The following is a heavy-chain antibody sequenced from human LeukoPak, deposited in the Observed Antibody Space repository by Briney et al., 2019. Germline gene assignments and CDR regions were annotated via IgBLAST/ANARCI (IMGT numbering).Heavy chain of an antibody. CDR1: RFTFSTYA. J-gene: IGHJ4*02. Sequence: GGSLRLSCAASRFTFSTYAMSWVRQAPGKGLKWVSTFSGSGGRTYYADPVKGRFTISRDNSKNTLYLQMNSLRAEDTAVYYCAKVTSSWNYFDYWGQGAPVTVSS. CDR3: AKVTSSWNYFDY. V-gene: IGHV3-23*01. CDR2: FSGSGGRT. D-gene: IGHD6-13*01.